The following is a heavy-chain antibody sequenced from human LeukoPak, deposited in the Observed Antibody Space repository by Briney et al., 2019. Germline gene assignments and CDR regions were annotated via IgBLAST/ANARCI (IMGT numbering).Heavy chain of an antibody. CDR2: INPNSGGT. D-gene: IGHD5-18*01. J-gene: IGHJ4*02. CDR1: GYTFTDYF. V-gene: IGHV1-2*02. Sequence: ASVKVTCKASGYTFTDYFMHWVRQAPGQGLEWMGWINPNSGGTHYAQKFQGRVTMTRDTSISTAYMELSRLRSDDTAVYYCARDPGYSSPRGDYWGQGTLVTVSS. CDR3: ARDPGYSSPRGDY.